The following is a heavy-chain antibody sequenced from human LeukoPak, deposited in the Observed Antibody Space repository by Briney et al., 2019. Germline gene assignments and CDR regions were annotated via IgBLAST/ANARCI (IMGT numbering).Heavy chain of an antibody. V-gene: IGHV4-59*08. J-gene: IGHJ5*02. CDR1: GGSFSGYY. Sequence: SETLSLTCAVYGGSFSGYYWSWIRQPPGKGLEWIGYIYYSGSTNYNPSLKSRVTISVDTSKNQFSLKLSSVTAADTAVYYCARQASSGWLARYWFDPWGQGTLVTVSS. CDR3: ARQASSGWLARYWFDP. CDR2: IYYSGST. D-gene: IGHD6-19*01.